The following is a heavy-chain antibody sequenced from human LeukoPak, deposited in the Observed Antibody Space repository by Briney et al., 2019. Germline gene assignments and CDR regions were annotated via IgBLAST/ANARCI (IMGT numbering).Heavy chain of an antibody. CDR3: ARDWTAVAEYFFDY. D-gene: IGHD6-19*01. CDR2: ISYDGSNK. Sequence: PGRSLRLSCAASGFSFSNSAMHWVRQAPGKGLEWVAVISYDGSNKHYADSVKGRFTISRDNSKNTLYLQMNSLRAEGTAVYSCARDWTAVAEYFFDYWGQGTLVTVSS. CDR1: GFSFSNSA. J-gene: IGHJ4*02. V-gene: IGHV3-30*04.